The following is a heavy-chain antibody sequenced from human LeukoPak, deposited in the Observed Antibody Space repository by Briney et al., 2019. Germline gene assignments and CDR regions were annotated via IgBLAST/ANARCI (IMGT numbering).Heavy chain of an antibody. CDR1: GFTFSSYS. Sequence: PGGSLRLSCAASGFTFSSYSMNWVRQAPGKGLEWVSSISSSSSYIYYADSVKGRFTISRDNAKNSLYLQMSSLRAEDTAVYYCASDSRLVQWLVPTDWSWFDPWGQGTLVTVSS. J-gene: IGHJ5*02. CDR3: ASDSRLVQWLVPTDWSWFDP. V-gene: IGHV3-21*01. D-gene: IGHD6-19*01. CDR2: ISSSSSYI.